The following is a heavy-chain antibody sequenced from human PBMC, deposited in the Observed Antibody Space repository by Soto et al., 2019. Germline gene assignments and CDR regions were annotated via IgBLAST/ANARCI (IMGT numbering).Heavy chain of an antibody. CDR1: GYTFTSYC. CDR3: ARDRMTVQYYYYGMDV. Sequence: ASVKVSCKASGYTFTSYCISWFRQSPGQGLEWMGWISAYNGNTNYAQKLQGRVTMTTDTSTSTAYMELRSLRSDDTAVYYCARDRMTVQYYYYGMDVWGQGTTVTVSS. J-gene: IGHJ6*02. CDR2: ISAYNGNT. V-gene: IGHV1-18*01.